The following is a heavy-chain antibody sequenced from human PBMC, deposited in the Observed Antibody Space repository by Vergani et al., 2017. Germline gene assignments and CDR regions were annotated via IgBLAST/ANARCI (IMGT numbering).Heavy chain of an antibody. V-gene: IGHV1-2*04. Sequence: QVQLVQSGAEVKKPGASVKVSCKASGYTFTGYYMHWVRQAPGQGLEWMGWINPNSGGTNYAQKFQGWVTMTRDTSISTAYMELSRLRSDDTAVYYCARGMGSGSFNYYYYYGMDVWGQGTTVTVSS. CDR1: GYTFTGYY. J-gene: IGHJ6*02. CDR2: INPNSGGT. D-gene: IGHD3-10*01. CDR3: ARGMGSGSFNYYYYYGMDV.